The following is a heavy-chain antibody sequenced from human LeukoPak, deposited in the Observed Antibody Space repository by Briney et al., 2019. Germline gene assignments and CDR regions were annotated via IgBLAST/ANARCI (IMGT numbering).Heavy chain of an antibody. CDR2: IYYSGST. J-gene: IGHJ6*03. CDR1: GGSISSGGYY. V-gene: IGHV4-31*03. D-gene: IGHD4-17*01. Sequence: PSQTLSLTCTVSGGSISSGGYYWSWIRQHPGKGLEWIGYIYYSGSTYYNPSLKSRVTISVDTSKNQFSLKLSSVTAADTAVYYCARSRYQDYGHYALAHYYYMDVWGKGTTVTVSS. CDR3: ARSRYQDYGHYALAHYYYMDV.